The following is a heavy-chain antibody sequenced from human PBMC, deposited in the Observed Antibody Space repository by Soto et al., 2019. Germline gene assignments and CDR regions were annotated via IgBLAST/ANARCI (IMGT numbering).Heavy chain of an antibody. CDR2: INPSGGST. CDR1: GYTFTSYY. D-gene: IGHD3-10*01. CDR3: ARDGGTMVRGVPDYYYYYGMDV. V-gene: IGHV1-46*01. J-gene: IGHJ6*02. Sequence: QVQLVQSGAEVKKPGASVKVSCKASGYTFTSYYMHWVRQAPGQGLEWMGIINPSGGSTSYAQKFQGRVTMTWDTSTSTVYMELSSLRSEDTAVYYCARDGGTMVRGVPDYYYYYGMDVWGQGTTVTVSS.